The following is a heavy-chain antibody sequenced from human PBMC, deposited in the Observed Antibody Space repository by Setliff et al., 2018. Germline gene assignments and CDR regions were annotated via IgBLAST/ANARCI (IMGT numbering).Heavy chain of an antibody. Sequence: GASLRLSCEASGFTFSNYAMGWVRQAPGKGLEWVSVIYSGGSRTYSADSVKGRFTIFRDNSRNTLHLQMNSLRAEDTAVYYCAKDQRESTGWFKLFDYWGQGVLVTSPQ. D-gene: IGHD6-19*01. CDR1: GFTFSNYA. CDR2: IYSGGSRT. V-gene: IGHV3-23*03. CDR3: AKDQRESTGWFKLFDY. J-gene: IGHJ4*02.